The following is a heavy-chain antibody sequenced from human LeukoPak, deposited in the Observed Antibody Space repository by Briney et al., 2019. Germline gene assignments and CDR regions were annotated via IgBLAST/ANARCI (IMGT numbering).Heavy chain of an antibody. J-gene: IGHJ4*02. D-gene: IGHD2-8*01. V-gene: IGHV3-23*01. CDR1: GFTVSSSF. Sequence: GGSLRLSCAASGFTVSSSFIYWVRRAPGKGLEWVSAISGSGGSTYYADSVKGRFTISRDNSKNTLYLQMNSLRAEDTAVYYCAKDRDVLMVYATFDYWGQGTLVTVSS. CDR3: AKDRDVLMVYATFDY. CDR2: ISGSGGST.